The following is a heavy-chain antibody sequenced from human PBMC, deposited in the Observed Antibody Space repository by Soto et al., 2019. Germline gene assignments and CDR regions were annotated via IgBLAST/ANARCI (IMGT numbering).Heavy chain of an antibody. V-gene: IGHV1-18*01. CDR3: ARDGLLGLRYFDWLSARDY. D-gene: IGHD3-9*01. CDR1: GYTFTSYG. Sequence: ASVKVSCKASGYTFTSYGISWVRQAPGQGLEWMGWISAYNGNTNYAQKLQGRVTMTTDTSTSTAYMELRSLRSDDTAVYYCARDGLLGLRYFDWLSARDYWGQGTLVTVSS. CDR2: ISAYNGNT. J-gene: IGHJ4*02.